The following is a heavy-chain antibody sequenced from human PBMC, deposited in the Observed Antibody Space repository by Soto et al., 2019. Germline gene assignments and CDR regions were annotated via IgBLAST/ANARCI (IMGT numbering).Heavy chain of an antibody. V-gene: IGHV3-13*01. CDR2: IGTAGDT. J-gene: IGHJ6*03. CDR3: ARGSYYDFWSGYSHYYYMDV. D-gene: IGHD3-3*01. Sequence: GGSLRLSCAASGFTFSSYDMHWVRQATGKGLEWASAIGTAGDTYYPGSVKGRFTISRENAKNSLYLQMNSLRAGDTAVYYCARGSYYDFWSGYSHYYYMDVWGKGTTVTVSS. CDR1: GFTFSSYD.